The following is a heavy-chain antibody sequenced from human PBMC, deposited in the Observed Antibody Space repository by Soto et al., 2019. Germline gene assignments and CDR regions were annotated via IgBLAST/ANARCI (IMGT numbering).Heavy chain of an antibody. CDR1: GFTFRDYY. V-gene: IGHV3-11*01. CDR3: VRAYSDAFDF. CDR2: ISSSGSGI. J-gene: IGHJ3*01. D-gene: IGHD2-15*01. Sequence: RGTLRLSCAASGFTFRDYYMTWIRQAPGKGLEWAAYISSSGSGIYYPDSVKGRFTISRDNAKNSLYLQMSSLRAEDTAVYFCVRAYSDAFDFWGQGTMVTVS.